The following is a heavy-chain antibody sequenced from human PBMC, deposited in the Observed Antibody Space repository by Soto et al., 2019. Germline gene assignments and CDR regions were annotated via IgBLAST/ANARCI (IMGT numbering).Heavy chain of an antibody. CDR3: AGDRGWGYCISTSGYLCWFDP. CDR1: GGTFSSYA. CDR2: IIPIFGTA. D-gene: IGHD2-2*01. V-gene: IGHV1-69*12. Sequence: QVQLVQSGAVVKKPGSSVKVSCKASGGTFSSYAISWVRQAPGQGLEWMGGIIPIFGTANYAQKFQGRGTITADESTSTAYMELSSLRSEDTAVCYWAGDRGWGYCISTSGYLCWFDPWGQGTLVAVSS. J-gene: IGHJ5*02.